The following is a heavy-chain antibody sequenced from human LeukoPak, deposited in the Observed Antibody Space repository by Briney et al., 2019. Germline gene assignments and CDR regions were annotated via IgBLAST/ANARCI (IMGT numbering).Heavy chain of an antibody. V-gene: IGHV4-59*06. D-gene: IGHD3-9*01. Sequence: KPSETLSLTCSVSGGSISSYYWSWIRQPPGKGLEWIGYIYYSGSTYYNPSLKSRVTISVDTSKNQFSLKLSSVTAADTAVYYCARASRGYDILTGYYKAAFDIWGQGTMVTVSS. CDR1: GGSISSYY. CDR2: IYYSGST. J-gene: IGHJ3*02. CDR3: ARASRGYDILTGYYKAAFDI.